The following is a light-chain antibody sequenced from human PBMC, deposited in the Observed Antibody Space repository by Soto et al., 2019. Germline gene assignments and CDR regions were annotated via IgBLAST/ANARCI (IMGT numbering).Light chain of an antibody. J-gene: IGLJ2*01. V-gene: IGLV2-8*01. Sequence: QSALTQPPSASGSPGQSVTISCTGTSSDIGGNNFVSWYQHHPGKAPKLMLYDGIKRPSGVPARFSGSKSGNTASLTVSGIQAEDEADYYCSSYGGSNNFVVFGGGTKLTVL. CDR1: SSDIGGNNF. CDR2: DGI. CDR3: SSYGGSNNFVV.